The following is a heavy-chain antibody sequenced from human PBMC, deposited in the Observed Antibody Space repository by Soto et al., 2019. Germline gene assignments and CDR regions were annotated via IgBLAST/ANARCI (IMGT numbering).Heavy chain of an antibody. V-gene: IGHV4-39*01. CDR3: ARHTTAISNSDH. J-gene: IGHJ4*02. Sequence: QLQLQESGPGLVKPSETLSLTCTVSGGSISSSSYYWGWIRQPPGKGLEWIGSIYYSGSTYYNPALKSRVTISVDTSKNQFSLKLSSVTAADTAVYYCARHTTAISNSDHWGQGTLVTVSS. CDR2: IYYSGST. D-gene: IGHD1-26*01. CDR1: GGSISSSSYY.